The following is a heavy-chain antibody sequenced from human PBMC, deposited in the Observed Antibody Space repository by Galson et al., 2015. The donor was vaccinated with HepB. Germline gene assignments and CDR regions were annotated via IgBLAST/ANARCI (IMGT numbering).Heavy chain of an antibody. CDR1: GFTFSSYA. Sequence: FLRLSCAASGFTFSSYAMNWVRQAPGKGLEWVSDISSSGGSTYYADSVKGRFTISRDNSQNTLYLQMNNLRAEDTAVYYCAKANYSDVWGQGTLVIVSS. V-gene: IGHV3-23*01. D-gene: IGHD4/OR15-4a*01. CDR3: AKANYSDV. J-gene: IGHJ4*02. CDR2: ISSSGGST.